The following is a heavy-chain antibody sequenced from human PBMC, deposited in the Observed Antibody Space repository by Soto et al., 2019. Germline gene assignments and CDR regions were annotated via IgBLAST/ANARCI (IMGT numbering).Heavy chain of an antibody. V-gene: IGHV3-7*01. J-gene: IGHJ4*02. CDR2: IKQDGSEK. D-gene: IGHD2-2*01. CDR3: ARDSRGYCSSTSCFWENDY. CDR1: GFTFSTYW. Sequence: PGGSLRLSCAASGFTFSTYWMSWVRQAPGKGLEWVANIKQDGSEKYYVDSVKGRFAISRDNAKNSLYLQMDSLRAEDTALYYCARDSRGYCSSTSCFWENDYWGQGT.